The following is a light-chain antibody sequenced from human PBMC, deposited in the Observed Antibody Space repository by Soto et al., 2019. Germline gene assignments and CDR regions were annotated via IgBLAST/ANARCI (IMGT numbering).Light chain of an antibody. Sequence: EIVLTQSPGTLSLSPGERATLSCRASQSVTSTYLGWYQQKPGQAPSLLIYGASSRATGIPDRFSGSGSGTDFPLPISRLEPEDFALYYCQQYVPPPIPSGQGTRLEI. J-gene: IGKJ5*01. CDR3: QQYVPPPIP. V-gene: IGKV3-20*01. CDR2: GAS. CDR1: QSVTSTY.